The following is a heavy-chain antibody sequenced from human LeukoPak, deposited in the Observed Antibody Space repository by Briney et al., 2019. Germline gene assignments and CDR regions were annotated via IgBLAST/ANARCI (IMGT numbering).Heavy chain of an antibody. V-gene: IGHV3-48*01. CDR2: ISSSSSTI. D-gene: IGHD5-12*01. Sequence: GGSLRLSCAASGFTFSSYSMNWVRQAPGKGLEWVSYISSSSSTIYYADSVKGRFTISRDNAKNSLYLQMNSLRAEDTAVYYCARGLGGYDYDYWGQGTLVTVSS. CDR3: ARGLGGYDYDY. J-gene: IGHJ4*02. CDR1: GFTFSSYS.